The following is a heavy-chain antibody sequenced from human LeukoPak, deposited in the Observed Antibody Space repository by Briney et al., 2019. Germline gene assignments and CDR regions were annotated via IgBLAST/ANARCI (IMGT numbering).Heavy chain of an antibody. Sequence: PSETLSLTCTVSGGSISSSSYYWGWIRQPPGKGLEWIGSIYYSGSTYYNPSLKSRVTISVDTSKNQFSLKLSSVTAADTAVYYCAREKTYYDYVWGSYRPGDWFDPWGQGTLVTVSS. CDR2: IYYSGST. CDR1: GGSISSSSYY. J-gene: IGHJ5*02. CDR3: AREKTYYDYVWGSYRPGDWFDP. V-gene: IGHV4-39*07. D-gene: IGHD3-16*02.